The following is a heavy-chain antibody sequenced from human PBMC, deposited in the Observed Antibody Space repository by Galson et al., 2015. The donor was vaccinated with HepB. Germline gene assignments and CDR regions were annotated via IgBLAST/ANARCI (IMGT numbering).Heavy chain of an antibody. D-gene: IGHD4-17*01. CDR3: ARHGNDYVSRFYGMDV. CDR2: IDPSDSYT. CDR1: GYSFTSYW. J-gene: IGHJ6*02. V-gene: IGHV5-10-1*01. Sequence: QSGAEVKKPGESLRISCKGSGYSFTSYWISWVRQMPGKGLEWMGRIDPSDSYTNYSPSFQGHVTISADKSISTAYLQWSSLKASDTAMYYCARHGNDYVSRFYGMDVWGQGTTVTVSS.